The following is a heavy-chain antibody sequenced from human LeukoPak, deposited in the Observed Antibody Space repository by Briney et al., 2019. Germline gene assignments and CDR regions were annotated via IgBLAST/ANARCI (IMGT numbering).Heavy chain of an antibody. CDR1: RYSFTAYY. V-gene: IGHV1-2*02. CDR2: VITHSGAT. J-gene: IGHJ4*02. CDR3: ARGGTRHGFDY. D-gene: IGHD1-26*01. Sequence: ASVTVSCKASRYSFTAYYIHWVRQAPGQGLEWMGWVITHSGATNLAQKFQGRVTMTRDTSITTAYMELSSLRSDDTALYFCARGGTRHGFDYWGQGSLVTVSS.